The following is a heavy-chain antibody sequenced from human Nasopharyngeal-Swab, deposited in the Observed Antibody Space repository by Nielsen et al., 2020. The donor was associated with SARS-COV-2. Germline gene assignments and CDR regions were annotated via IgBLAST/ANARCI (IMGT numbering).Heavy chain of an antibody. CDR3: ARSPGEYCSSTSCYASRDNYYYYGMDV. Sequence: GGSLRLSCAASGFTFSDYYMSWIRQAPGKGLEWVSYISSSGSTIYYADSVKGRFTISRDNAKNPLYLQMNSLRAEDTAVYYCARSPGEYCSSTSCYASRDNYYYYGMDVWGQGTTVTVSS. CDR1: GFTFSDYY. J-gene: IGHJ6*02. CDR2: ISSSGSTI. V-gene: IGHV3-11*04. D-gene: IGHD2-2*01.